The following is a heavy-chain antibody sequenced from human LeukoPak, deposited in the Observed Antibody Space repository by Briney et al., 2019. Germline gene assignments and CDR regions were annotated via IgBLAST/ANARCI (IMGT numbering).Heavy chain of an antibody. D-gene: IGHD5-12*01. CDR2: IYYSGST. J-gene: IGHJ4*02. CDR3: ARDCGGYDCYLDY. Sequence: PSGTLSLTCTVSGGSISSSSYYWGWIRQPPGKGLEWIGSIYYSGSTYYNPSLKSRVTISVDTSKNQFSLKLSSVTAADTAVYYCARDCGGYDCYLDYWGQGTLVTVSS. V-gene: IGHV4-39*07. CDR1: GGSISSSSYY.